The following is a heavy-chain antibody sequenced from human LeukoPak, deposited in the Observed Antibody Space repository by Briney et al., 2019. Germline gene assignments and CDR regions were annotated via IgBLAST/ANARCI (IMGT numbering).Heavy chain of an antibody. V-gene: IGHV1-69*13. Sequence: SVKVSCKASGGTFSSYAISWVRQAPGQGLEWMGGIIPIFGTANYAQKFQGRVTITADESTSTAYMELSSLRSEDTAVYYCARVGYYDSSGYYPLGAFDIWGQGTMVTVSS. CDR1: GGTFSSYA. D-gene: IGHD3-22*01. CDR3: ARVGYYDSSGYYPLGAFDI. J-gene: IGHJ3*02. CDR2: IIPIFGTA.